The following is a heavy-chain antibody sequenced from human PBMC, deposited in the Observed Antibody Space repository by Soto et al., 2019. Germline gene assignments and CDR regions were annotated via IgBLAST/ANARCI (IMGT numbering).Heavy chain of an antibody. V-gene: IGHV1-2*02. CDR3: ARARPPFNWFDR. CDR2: INLNSGDT. CDR1: GYTFTDYY. J-gene: IGHJ5*02. Sequence: QVHLVQSGAEVKKPGASVMVSCKASGYTFTDYYMEWVRQAPGQGVEWMGWINLNSGDTNFAQQFQGRVTMTRDTSITTAYMDLTRLRSDDTAVYYCARARPPFNWFDRWGQGTLVTVSS. D-gene: IGHD6-6*01.